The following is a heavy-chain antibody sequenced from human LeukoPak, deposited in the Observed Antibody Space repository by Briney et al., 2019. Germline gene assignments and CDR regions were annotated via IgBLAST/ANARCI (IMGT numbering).Heavy chain of an antibody. Sequence: GGSLRLSCAASGFTFSSYAMSWVRQAPGKGLEWVSAISASAGSTYYADSVKGRFTISRDNSKSTLYLQMDSPRAEDTAVYYCAKVGSGWYSYSDYWGQGTLVTVSS. V-gene: IGHV3-23*01. J-gene: IGHJ4*02. D-gene: IGHD6-19*01. CDR3: AKVGSGWYSYSDY. CDR1: GFTFSSYA. CDR2: ISASAGST.